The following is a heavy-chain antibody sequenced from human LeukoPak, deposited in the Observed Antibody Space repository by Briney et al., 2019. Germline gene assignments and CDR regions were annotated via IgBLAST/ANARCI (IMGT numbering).Heavy chain of an antibody. CDR1: GYTFSNYG. V-gene: IGHV1-18*01. CDR3: ARLVTFLDSTGYYYVFDF. Sequence: ASLKVSCKTSGYTFSNYGVTWVRHAPGQGLEWMGWISPANGNTNYGQRLQDRVTMTADTSTGTAYMELRTLTSDDAAVYYCARLVTFLDSTGYYYVFDFWGQGTLVTVSS. CDR2: ISPANGNT. D-gene: IGHD3-22*01. J-gene: IGHJ4*02.